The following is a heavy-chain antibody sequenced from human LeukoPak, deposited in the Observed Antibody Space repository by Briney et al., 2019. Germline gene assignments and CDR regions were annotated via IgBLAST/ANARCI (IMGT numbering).Heavy chain of an antibody. Sequence: PGGSPRLPCAASGFTFSNFAIHWVRQAPGKGLEWVAVISYDGSSKYYADSVKGRFTISRDNSKNTLYLQMNSLRAEDTAVYYCARWGAAAGHDAFDIWGQGTLVTVSS. CDR1: GFTFSNFA. D-gene: IGHD6-13*01. J-gene: IGHJ3*02. V-gene: IGHV3-30-3*01. CDR3: ARWGAAAGHDAFDI. CDR2: ISYDGSSK.